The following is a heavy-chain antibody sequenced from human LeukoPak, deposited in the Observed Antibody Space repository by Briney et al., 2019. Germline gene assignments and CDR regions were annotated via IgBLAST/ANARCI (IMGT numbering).Heavy chain of an antibody. V-gene: IGHV3-53*01. J-gene: IGHJ4*02. Sequence: EGSLRLSCAASGFSVNNKYVAWVRQAPGKGLEWVSVLYTAGDTYYADSVKGRFTISRDNSKNTLSLQMHSLRPEDTALYYCASGQMFTSGGFDSWGQGALVTVSS. D-gene: IGHD6-19*01. CDR3: ASGQMFTSGGFDS. CDR1: GFSVNNKY. CDR2: LYTAGDT.